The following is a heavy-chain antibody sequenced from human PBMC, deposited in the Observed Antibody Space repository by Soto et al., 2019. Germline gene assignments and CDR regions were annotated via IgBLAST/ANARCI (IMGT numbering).Heavy chain of an antibody. CDR3: GRDFR. CDR1: GFPFSNSW. Sequence: EVQLVESGGGLVQPGGSLRLSCAASGFPFSNSWMSWVRQAPGKGLVWVSRINGDGSSTNYADSVKGRFTISRDNAMKTLHLQMNSLRVEDTAVYYCGRDFRWGQGTLVTVSS. J-gene: IGHJ4*02. CDR2: INGDGSST. V-gene: IGHV3-74*01.